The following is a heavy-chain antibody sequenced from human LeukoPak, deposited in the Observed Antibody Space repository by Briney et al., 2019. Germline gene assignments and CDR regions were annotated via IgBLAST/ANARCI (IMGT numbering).Heavy chain of an antibody. CDR2: MNPNNGNA. J-gene: IGHJ5*02. CDR1: GYTFTSHD. Sequence: VASVTVSCKASGYTFTSHDINWVRQATGQGLEWMGWMNPNNGNAGYAQKFQGRVTITRNTSINTAYMELNSLRSEDTAVYYCARAMRTAIDRHWFDPWGQGTLVTVSS. V-gene: IGHV1-8*03. D-gene: IGHD5-18*01. CDR3: ARAMRTAIDRHWFDP.